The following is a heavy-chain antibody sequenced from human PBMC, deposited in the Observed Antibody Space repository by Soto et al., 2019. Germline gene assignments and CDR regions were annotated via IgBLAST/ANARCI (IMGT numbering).Heavy chain of an antibody. Sequence: GGSLRLSCAASGFTFSSYSMNWVRQDPGKRLEWISYSSSSSRTIYYADSVKGRFTISRDNAKNSLYLQMNSLKAEDTAVYYCERDSPPIDYWGQGTLVTVSS. J-gene: IGHJ4*02. CDR3: ERDSPPIDY. CDR2: SSSSSRTI. V-gene: IGHV3-48*01. CDR1: GFTFSSYS.